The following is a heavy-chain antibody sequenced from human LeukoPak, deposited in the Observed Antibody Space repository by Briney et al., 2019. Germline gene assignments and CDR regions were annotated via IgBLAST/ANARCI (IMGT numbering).Heavy chain of an antibody. V-gene: IGHV3-7*01. D-gene: IGHD2-15*01. CDR1: GFTFSSYW. Sequence: GGSLRLSCAASGFTFSSYWMSWVRQAPGKGLEWVANIKQDGSEKYYADSVKGRFTISRDNAKNSLYLQMNSLRAEDTAVYYCARDRETYSNNWFDPWGQGTLVTVSS. CDR3: ARDRETYSNNWFDP. CDR2: IKQDGSEK. J-gene: IGHJ5*02.